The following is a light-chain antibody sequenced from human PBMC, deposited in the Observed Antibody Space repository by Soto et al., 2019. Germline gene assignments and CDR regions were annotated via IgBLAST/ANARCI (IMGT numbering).Light chain of an antibody. Sequence: DIVMTQTPLSSPVTLGQPASISCRSSQSLLHSDGNTYLSWLQQRPGQPPRLLIYKISNRLSGXPXGXXGSGACTDFSLKISRGEAADVGVYYCMQATKYPLYTFGQGTKLEI. J-gene: IGKJ2*01. CDR2: KIS. CDR3: MQATKYPLYT. V-gene: IGKV2-24*01. CDR1: QSLLHSDGNTY.